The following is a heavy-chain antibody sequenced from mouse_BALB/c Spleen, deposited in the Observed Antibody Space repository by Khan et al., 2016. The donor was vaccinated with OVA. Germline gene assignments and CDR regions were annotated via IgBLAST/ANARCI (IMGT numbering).Heavy chain of an antibody. D-gene: IGHD2-14*01. CDR3: ARELRSLDY. V-gene: IGHV14-3*02. J-gene: IGHJ2*01. CDR1: AFNIKDTY. CDR2: IDPANGDT. Sequence: VQLQQSGAELLKPGASVKLSCSASAFNIKDTYIHWVIQRPEQGLEWIGRIDPANGDTKYDPKFQDKASITSDTSSNTAYLQLNSLTSEDTACYYCARELRSLDYWGQGTTLTVSS.